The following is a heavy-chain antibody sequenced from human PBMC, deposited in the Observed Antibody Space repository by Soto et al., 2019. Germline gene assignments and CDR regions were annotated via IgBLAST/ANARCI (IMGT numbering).Heavy chain of an antibody. CDR2: ISHSGIT. CDR1: GGSITSANW. J-gene: IGHJ5*02. Sequence: SETLSLACAFSGGSITSANWWTWVRQPPGGGLEWIGEISHSGITNYKASLKSRVTMSVDKTKNDVSLKLTSVTAADTAVYYCARVLRGWFDPWGQGTPVTVSS. V-gene: IGHV4-4*02. CDR3: ARVLRGWFDP.